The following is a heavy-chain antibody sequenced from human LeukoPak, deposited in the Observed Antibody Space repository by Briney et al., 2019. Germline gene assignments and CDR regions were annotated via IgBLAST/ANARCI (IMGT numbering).Heavy chain of an antibody. V-gene: IGHV3-21*01. CDR2: ISSSSSYI. Sequence: GRSLRLSCAASGFTFSSYSMNWVRQAPGKGLEWVSSISSSSSYIYYADSVKGRFTISRDNAKNSLYLQMNSLRAEDTAVYYCARGIGRSRTSYFDHWGQGTLVTVSS. D-gene: IGHD1-26*01. CDR1: GFTFSSYS. J-gene: IGHJ4*02. CDR3: ARGIGRSRTSYFDH.